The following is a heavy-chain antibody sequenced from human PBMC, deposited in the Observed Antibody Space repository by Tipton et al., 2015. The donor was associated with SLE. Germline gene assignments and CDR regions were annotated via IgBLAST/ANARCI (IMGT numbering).Heavy chain of an antibody. CDR1: GFTFSDYY. CDR3: ARDQAMVSYYFDY. CDR2: ISSSSSYT. J-gene: IGHJ4*02. Sequence: SLRLSCAASGFTFSDYYMSWIRQAPGKGLEWVSYISSSSSYTNYADSVKGRFTISRDNAKNSLYLQMNSLRAEDTAVYYCARDQAMVSYYFDYWGQGTLVTVSS. D-gene: IGHD5-18*01. V-gene: IGHV3-11*05.